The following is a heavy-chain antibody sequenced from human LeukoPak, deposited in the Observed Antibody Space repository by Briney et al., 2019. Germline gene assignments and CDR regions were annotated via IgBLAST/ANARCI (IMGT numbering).Heavy chain of an antibody. CDR2: IYYSGST. Sequence: PSETLSLTCTVSGGSISSSSYYWGWIRQPPGKGLEWIGSIYYSGSTYYNPSLKSRVTISVDTSKNQFSLKLSSVTAADTAVYYCARVRVAKITMVRGVIRYFDYWGQGTLVTVSS. CDR3: ARVRVAKITMVRGVIRYFDY. V-gene: IGHV4-39*07. J-gene: IGHJ4*02. CDR1: GGSISSSSYY. D-gene: IGHD3-10*01.